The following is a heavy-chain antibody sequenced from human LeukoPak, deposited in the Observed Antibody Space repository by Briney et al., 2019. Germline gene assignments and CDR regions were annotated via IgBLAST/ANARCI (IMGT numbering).Heavy chain of an antibody. J-gene: IGHJ4*02. CDR1: GFTFSSYV. CDR3: AKDPRDHSYSWSWRYFDY. D-gene: IGHD5-18*01. V-gene: IGHV3-30*02. CDR2: IRYDGSNK. Sequence: GGSLRLSCAASGFTFSSYVMHWVRQAPGKGLEWVAFIRYDGSNKYYSDSVKGRFTISRDNSKNTLYLQMNSLRPEDTAVYYCAKDPRDHSYSWSWRYFDYWGQGTLVTVSS.